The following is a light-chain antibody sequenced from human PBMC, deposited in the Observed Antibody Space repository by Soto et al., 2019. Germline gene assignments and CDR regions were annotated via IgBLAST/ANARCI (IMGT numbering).Light chain of an antibody. CDR2: EVN. J-gene: IGLJ1*01. V-gene: IGLV2-14*02. CDR1: SSNVGSYKL. Sequence: QSVLTQPASVSGSPGQSITISCTGTSSNVGSYKLVSWYQQHPGKAPKLMIFEVNKRPSGVSNRFSGSKSGNTASLTISGLKVEDEADYYCVSYATSTTLYVFGSGTKLTVL. CDR3: VSYATSTTLYV.